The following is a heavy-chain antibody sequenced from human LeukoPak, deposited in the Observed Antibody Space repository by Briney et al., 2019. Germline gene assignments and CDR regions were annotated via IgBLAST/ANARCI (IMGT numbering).Heavy chain of an antibody. Sequence: SETLSLTCAVSGGSFSGYYWSWIRQPPGKGLEWIAEINHSGSTNYNPSLKSRVTIPVDTSKNQFTLKLSSVTAADTAVYYCARVRITMIVVGLDYWGQGTLVTVSS. J-gene: IGHJ4*02. CDR2: INHSGST. CDR3: ARVRITMIVVGLDY. D-gene: IGHD3-22*01. CDR1: GGSFSGYY. V-gene: IGHV4-34*01.